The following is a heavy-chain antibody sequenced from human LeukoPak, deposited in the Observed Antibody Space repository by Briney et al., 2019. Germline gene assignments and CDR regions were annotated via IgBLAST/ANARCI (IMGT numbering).Heavy chain of an antibody. J-gene: IGHJ6*02. CDR1: GFTFSSYW. CDR2: IKQDGSEK. V-gene: IGHV3-7*01. Sequence: PGGSLRLSCAASGFTFSSYWMSWVRQAPGKGLEWVANIKQDGSEKYYVDSVKGRFTISRDNAKNSLYLQMNSLRAEDTAVYYCARDRSSYYDFWSGYYTGYYYYGMDVWGQGTTVTVSS. CDR3: ARDRSSYYDFWSGYYTGYYYYGMDV. D-gene: IGHD3-3*01.